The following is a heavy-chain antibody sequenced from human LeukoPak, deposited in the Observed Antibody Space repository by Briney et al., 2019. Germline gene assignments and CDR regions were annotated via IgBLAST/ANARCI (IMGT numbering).Heavy chain of an antibody. CDR2: ISGSGGST. V-gene: IGHV3-23*01. CDR3: AKDRVLLDAFDI. J-gene: IGHJ3*02. CDR1: GFTFSSYA. Sequence: GGFLRLSCAASGFTFSSYAMSWVRQAPGKGLEWVSAISGSGGSTYYADSVKGRFTISRDNSKNTLYLQMNSLRAEDTAVYYCAKDRVLLDAFDIWGQGTMVTVSS. D-gene: IGHD2-8*02.